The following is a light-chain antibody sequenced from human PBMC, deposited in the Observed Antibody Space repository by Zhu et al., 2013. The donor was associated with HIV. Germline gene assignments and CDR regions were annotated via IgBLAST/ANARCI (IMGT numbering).Light chain of an antibody. V-gene: IGKV3-20*01. CDR2: DAS. J-gene: IGKJ1*01. CDR3: QQYGSSPWT. CDR1: QSVSSSS. Sequence: EIVLTQSPGTLSLSPGERATLSCRASQSVSSSSLAWYQHKPGQAPRLLIYDASSRATDIPDRFSGSGSGTDFTLTISRLEPEDFAVFYCQQYGSSPWTFGQGTKVEIK.